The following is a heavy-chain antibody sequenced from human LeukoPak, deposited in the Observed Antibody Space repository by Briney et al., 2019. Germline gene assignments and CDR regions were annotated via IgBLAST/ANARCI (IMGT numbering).Heavy chain of an antibody. J-gene: IGHJ4*02. CDR1: GGSFSGYY. CDR2: IYYSGNT. Sequence: SETLSLTCAVYGGSFSGYYWSWIRQPPGKGLEWIGYIYYSGNTNYNPSLKSRVTISVDTSKNQFSLKLSSVTATDTAVYYCARQPGSSGWFYYFDYWAREPWSPSPQ. CDR3: ARQPGSSGWFYYFDY. D-gene: IGHD6-19*01. V-gene: IGHV4-59*08.